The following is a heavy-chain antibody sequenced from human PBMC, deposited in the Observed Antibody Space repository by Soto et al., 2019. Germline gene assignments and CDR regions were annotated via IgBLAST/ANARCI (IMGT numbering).Heavy chain of an antibody. D-gene: IGHD2-15*01. CDR2: IWYDGSKS. CDR1: EFSFSSYG. Sequence: QVQLVESGGGVVQPGRSLRLSCVASEFSFSSYGMHWVRLAPGKGLEWVAAIWYDGSKSYYADSVKDRFTISRDNSKNTLYLKMSSLGAEDTALYHCARGFCGGGGCYPNHFDLWGRGTLVTVSS. CDR3: ARGFCGGGGCYPNHFDL. J-gene: IGHJ4*02. V-gene: IGHV3-33*01.